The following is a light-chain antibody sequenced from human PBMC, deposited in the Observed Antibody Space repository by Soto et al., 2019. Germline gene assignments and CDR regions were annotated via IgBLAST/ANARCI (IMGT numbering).Light chain of an antibody. Sequence: QSVLTQPPSVSGAPGQRVTISCTGSSSNIGAGYGVHWYQQLPGTAPKLLIYNNSNRPSGVPDRFPGSKSGTSASLAITGLQAEDEADYYCQSYDSSLSGWVFGGGTKLTVL. CDR2: NNS. V-gene: IGLV1-40*01. CDR3: QSYDSSLSGWV. J-gene: IGLJ3*02. CDR1: SSNIGAGYG.